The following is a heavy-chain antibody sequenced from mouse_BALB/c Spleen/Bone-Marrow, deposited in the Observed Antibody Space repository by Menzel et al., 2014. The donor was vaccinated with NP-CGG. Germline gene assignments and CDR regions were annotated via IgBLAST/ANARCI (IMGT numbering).Heavy chain of an antibody. J-gene: IGHJ3*01. CDR1: GFSLSSFG. D-gene: IGHD2-14*01. V-gene: IGHV2-9*02. CDR2: IWAGGST. Sequence: VQLQQSGPGLVAPSQSLSITCTASGFSLSSFGIHWVRQPPGKGLEWLGVIWAGGSTNYDSAFMSRLTISKDDSKSQVFLQMSSLQTDDTAMYYCATYYRYDGAYWGQGTLVTVSA. CDR3: ATYYRYDGAY.